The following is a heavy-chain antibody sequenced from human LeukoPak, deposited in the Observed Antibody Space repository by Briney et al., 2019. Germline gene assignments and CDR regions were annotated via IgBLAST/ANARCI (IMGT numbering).Heavy chain of an antibody. D-gene: IGHD5-18*01. V-gene: IGHV1-2*02. CDR2: INPNSGGT. CDR1: GYTFTSYG. Sequence: ASVKVSCKASGYTFTSYGISWVRQAPGQGLEWMGWINPNSGGTNYAQKFQGRVTMTRDTSISTAYMELSRLRSDDTAVYYCAGGYSHGRTSPLDYWGQGTLVTVSS. J-gene: IGHJ4*02. CDR3: AGGYSHGRTSPLDY.